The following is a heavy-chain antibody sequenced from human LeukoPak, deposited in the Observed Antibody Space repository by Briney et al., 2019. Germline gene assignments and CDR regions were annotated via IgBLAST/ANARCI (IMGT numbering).Heavy chain of an antibody. Sequence: SETLSLTCAVSGGSISSDGYSWSWIRQPPGKGLEWIGYIYYSGSTYYNPSLKSRVTISVDRSKTQFSLKLSSVTAADTAVYYCARDIVVPAATLDYWGQGTLVTVSS. D-gene: IGHD2-2*01. CDR3: ARDIVVPAATLDY. J-gene: IGHJ4*02. V-gene: IGHV4-30-2*01. CDR2: IYYSGST. CDR1: GGSISSDGYS.